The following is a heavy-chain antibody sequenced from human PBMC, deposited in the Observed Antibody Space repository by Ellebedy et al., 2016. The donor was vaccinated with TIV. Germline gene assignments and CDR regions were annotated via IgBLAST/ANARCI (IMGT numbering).Heavy chain of an antibody. V-gene: IGHV4-31*03. CDR2: IFYSGTT. D-gene: IGHD5-24*01. CDR3: ARVFRDGNLNFDY. J-gene: IGHJ4*02. CDR1: GGSIRSATYY. Sequence: SETLSLTXSVSGGSIRSATYYWAWIRQHPGKGLEWIGYIFYSGTTYYNSSLKSRVTISIDTSKSQFSLKLNSVTAADTAVYYCARVFRDGNLNFDYWGQGSLVTVSS.